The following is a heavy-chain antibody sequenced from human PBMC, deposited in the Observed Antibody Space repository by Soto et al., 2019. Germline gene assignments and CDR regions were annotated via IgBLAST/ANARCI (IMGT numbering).Heavy chain of an antibody. V-gene: IGHV1-69*13. CDR1: GGTFSSYA. Sequence: GASVKVSCKASGGTFSSYAISWVRQAPGQGLEWMGGIIPIFGTANYAQKFQGRVTITADGSTSTAYMELSSLRSEDTAVYYCARDYSGSYYGEYAFDIWGQGTMVTVSS. D-gene: IGHD1-26*01. J-gene: IGHJ3*02. CDR2: IIPIFGTA. CDR3: ARDYSGSYYGEYAFDI.